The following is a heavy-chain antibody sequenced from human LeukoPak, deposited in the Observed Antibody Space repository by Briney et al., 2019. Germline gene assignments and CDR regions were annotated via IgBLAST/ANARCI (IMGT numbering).Heavy chain of an antibody. CDR1: GYTFTSYD. V-gene: IGHV1-8*03. CDR2: MNPNSGST. Sequence: ASVKVSCKASGYTFTSYDINWVRQATGQGLEWMGWMNPNSGSTGYAQKFQGRVTITRNTSISTAYMELSSLRSEDTAVYYCAREAVAGTVDYWGQGTLVTVSS. CDR3: AREAVAGTVDY. D-gene: IGHD6-19*01. J-gene: IGHJ4*02.